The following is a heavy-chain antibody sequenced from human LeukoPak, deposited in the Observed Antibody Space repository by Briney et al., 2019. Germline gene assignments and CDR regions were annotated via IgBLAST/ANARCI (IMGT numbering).Heavy chain of an antibody. CDR2: IWYDGSNK. CDR1: GFTFDSYG. Sequence: GGSLRLSCAASGFTFDSYGMHWVRQAPGKGLEWVAVIWYDGSNKYYADSVKGRFTISRDDAKNSVYLQMNSLRAEDTAVYYCTRMAWRSRPFDYWGQGTLVTVSS. J-gene: IGHJ4*02. V-gene: IGHV3-33*08. D-gene: IGHD2-2*01. CDR3: TRMAWRSRPFDY.